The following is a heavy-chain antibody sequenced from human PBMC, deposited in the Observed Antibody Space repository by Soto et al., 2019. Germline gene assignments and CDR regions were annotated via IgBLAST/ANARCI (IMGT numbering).Heavy chain of an antibody. D-gene: IGHD2-15*01. CDR3: ARGTSGPPDY. CDR1: GYMFTTYG. V-gene: IGHV1-18*01. J-gene: IGHJ4*02. Sequence: QVHLLQSGAEVKKPGASVNVSCKASGYMFTTYGITWVRQAPGQGLEWMGWVNPDNGNTNYAQNLQGRVTMTTDTSTGTAYMDLRSLRSDDTAVYYCARGTSGPPDYWGQGTLFTVSS. CDR2: VNPDNGNT.